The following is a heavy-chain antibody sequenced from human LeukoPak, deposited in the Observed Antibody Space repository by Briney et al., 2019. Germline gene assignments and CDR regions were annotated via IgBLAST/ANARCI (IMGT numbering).Heavy chain of an antibody. Sequence: GGSLRLSCAASGFTFSSYAMHWVRQAPGKGLEWVAVISYGGSNKYYADSVKGRFTISRDNSKNTLYLQMNSLRAEDTAVYYCAREVAAGYYFDYWGQGTLVTVSS. V-gene: IGHV3-30-3*01. J-gene: IGHJ4*02. CDR3: AREVAAGYYFDY. D-gene: IGHD6-13*01. CDR1: GFTFSSYA. CDR2: ISYGGSNK.